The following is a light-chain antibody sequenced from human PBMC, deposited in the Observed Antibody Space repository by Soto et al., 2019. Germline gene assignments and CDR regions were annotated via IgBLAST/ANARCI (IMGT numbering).Light chain of an antibody. Sequence: EIVLTQSPGTLSLSPGERATLSCRASQSVFNNHIGWYQQKPGQAPRRLIFGASFRATGIPDRFSGSGSGTDFTLTISRLEPEDCAVYYCQQYGSSPTTFGQGTNVEIK. CDR2: GAS. CDR1: QSVFNNH. V-gene: IGKV3-20*01. J-gene: IGKJ1*01. CDR3: QQYGSSPTT.